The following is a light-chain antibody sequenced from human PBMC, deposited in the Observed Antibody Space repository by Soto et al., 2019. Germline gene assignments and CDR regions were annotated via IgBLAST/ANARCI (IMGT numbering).Light chain of an antibody. V-gene: IGLV2-11*01. CDR3: CSFAGSFYV. CDR1: SRDVDAYDF. CDR2: EVS. Sequence: QSALTQPRSVSGSPGQSVAISCTGTSRDVDAYDFVSWYQHHPGKAPKIIISEVSKRPSGVSHRFSGSKSGNTASLTISGLQAEDEADYFCCSFAGSFYVFGTGTKLTVL. J-gene: IGLJ1*01.